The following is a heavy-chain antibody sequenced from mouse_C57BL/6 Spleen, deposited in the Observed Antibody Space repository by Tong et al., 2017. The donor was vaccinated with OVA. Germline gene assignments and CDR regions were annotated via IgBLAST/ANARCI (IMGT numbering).Heavy chain of an antibody. D-gene: IGHD2-5*01. Sequence: EVQLQESGGGLVQPGGSLKLSCAASGFTFSDYYMYWVRQTPEKRLELVAAINSDGGSTYYPDTMERRFIISRDNTKKTLYLQMSSLRSEDTALYYCARHAYSNYSYWYFDVWGTGTTVTVSS. CDR1: GFTFSDYY. CDR3: ARHAYSNYSYWYFDV. V-gene: IGHV5-2*01. J-gene: IGHJ1*03. CDR2: INSDGGST.